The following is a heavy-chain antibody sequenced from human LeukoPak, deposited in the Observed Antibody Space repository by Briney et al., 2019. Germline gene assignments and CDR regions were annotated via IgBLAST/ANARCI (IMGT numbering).Heavy chain of an antibody. V-gene: IGHV1-2*02. D-gene: IGHD6-19*01. J-gene: IGHJ6*02. CDR3: ARDLIIAVAGTGDYYYYYGMDV. Sequence: ASVKVSCKASGYTFTGYYMHWVRQAPGQGLEWMGWINPNSGGTNYAQKFQGRVTMTRDTSISTAYMELSRLRSDDTAVYYCARDLIIAVAGTGDYYYYYGMDVWGQGTTVTVSS. CDR1: GYTFTGYY. CDR2: INPNSGGT.